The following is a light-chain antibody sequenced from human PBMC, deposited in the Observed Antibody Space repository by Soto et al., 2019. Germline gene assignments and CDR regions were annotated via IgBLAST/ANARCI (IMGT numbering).Light chain of an antibody. V-gene: IGLV4-60*03. Sequence: QSVLTQSSSASASLGSSVKVTCTLSSGHSGYTIAWHQQQPGKAPRYLMKLEGSGSYNKGSGVPDRFSGSSSGADRYLTISNLQSEDEADYYCENWDSNTRGVFGGGTKLTVL. CDR2: LEGSGSY. CDR1: SGHSGYT. J-gene: IGLJ2*01. CDR3: ENWDSNTRGV.